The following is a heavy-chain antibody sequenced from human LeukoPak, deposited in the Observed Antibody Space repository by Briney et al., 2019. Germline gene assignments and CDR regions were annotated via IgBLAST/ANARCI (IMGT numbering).Heavy chain of an antibody. CDR3: ASPSGGFDP. V-gene: IGHV3-23*01. CDR2: ISGSGGST. CDR1: GFTFSSYA. Sequence: GGSLRLSCAASGFTFSSYAMSWVRQAPGKGLEWVSAISGSGGSTYYTDSVKGRFTISRDNARNSLYLQMNSLRAEDTAVYYCASPSGGFDPWGQGTLVTVSS. J-gene: IGHJ5*02.